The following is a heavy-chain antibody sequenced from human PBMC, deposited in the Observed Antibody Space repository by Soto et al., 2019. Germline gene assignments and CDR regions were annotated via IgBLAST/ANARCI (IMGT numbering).Heavy chain of an antibody. CDR2: ISWNSGSI. Sequence: GGSLRLACAASGFTFDDYAMHWVRQAPGKGLEWVSGISWNSGSIGYADSVKGRFTISRDNAKNSLYLQMNSLRAEDTALYYCAQDIFRRWRGHNDYWGQGTLVTDSS. CDR1: GFTFDDYA. D-gene: IGHD3-3*01. CDR3: AQDIFRRWRGHNDY. J-gene: IGHJ4*02. V-gene: IGHV3-9*01.